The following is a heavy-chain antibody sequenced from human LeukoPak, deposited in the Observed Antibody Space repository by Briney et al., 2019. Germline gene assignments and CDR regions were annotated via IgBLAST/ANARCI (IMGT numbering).Heavy chain of an antibody. CDR1: GGSISSSSYY. CDR2: IYYSGST. CDR3: ARHYYGSGSYYILFYFDY. J-gene: IGHJ4*02. Sequence: SETLSLTCTVSGGSISSSSYYWGWIRQPPGKGLEWFGSIYYSGSTYYNPSLKSRVTISVDTSKNQFSLKLSSVTAADTAVYYCARHYYGSGSYYILFYFDYWGQGTLVTVSS. D-gene: IGHD3-10*01. V-gene: IGHV4-39*01.